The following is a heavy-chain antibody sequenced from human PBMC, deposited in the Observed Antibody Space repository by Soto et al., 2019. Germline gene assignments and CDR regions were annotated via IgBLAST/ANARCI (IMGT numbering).Heavy chain of an antibody. J-gene: IGHJ4*02. Sequence: QVQLVQSGAEVKKPGASVKVSCKTSGYTFTMYGIRWVRQAPEQGLEWMGWISTYNGNTNSGQKFQGRVTMTTDTSTSTAYMELRSLRSDDTAVYYCARSPYTNSWYYFDYCGPGTLVTVSS. CDR1: GYTFTMYG. D-gene: IGHD6-13*01. CDR2: ISTYNGNT. CDR3: ARSPYTNSWYYFDY. V-gene: IGHV1-18*01.